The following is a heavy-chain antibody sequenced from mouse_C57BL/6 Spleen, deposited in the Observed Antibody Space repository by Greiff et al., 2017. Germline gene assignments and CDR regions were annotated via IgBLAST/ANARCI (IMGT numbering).Heavy chain of an antibody. CDR1: GFTFSSYG. CDR3: ARQRNYGYAY. Sequence: EVNVVESGGDLVKPGGSLKLSCAASGFTFSSYGMSWVRQTPDKRLEWVATISSGGSYTYYPDSVKGRFTISRDNAKNTLYLQMSSLKSEDTAMYYCARQRNYGYAYWGQGTLVTVSA. D-gene: IGHD2-2*01. J-gene: IGHJ3*01. V-gene: IGHV5-6*01. CDR2: ISSGGSYT.